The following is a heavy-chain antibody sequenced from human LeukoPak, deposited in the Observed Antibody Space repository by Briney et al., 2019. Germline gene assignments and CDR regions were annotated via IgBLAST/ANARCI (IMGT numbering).Heavy chain of an antibody. CDR1: GFTVSSNY. CDR2: IYSGGST. Sequence: GGSLRLSCAASGFTVSSNYMSWVRQAPGKGLGWVSVIYSGGSTYYADSVRGRFTISRDNSKNTLYLQMNSLRAEDTAVYYCARAIGIYCSSTSCYKGGYYYYYYMDVWGKGTTVTVSS. J-gene: IGHJ6*03. CDR3: ARAIGIYCSSTSCYKGGYYYYYYMDV. V-gene: IGHV3-53*01. D-gene: IGHD2-2*02.